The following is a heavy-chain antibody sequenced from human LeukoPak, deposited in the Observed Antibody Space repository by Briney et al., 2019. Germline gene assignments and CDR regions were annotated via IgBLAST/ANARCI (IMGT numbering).Heavy chain of an antibody. CDR3: ARDPTMYYYDSSGYYYDY. V-gene: IGHV4-39*07. Sequence: SETLSLTCTVPGGSISSSSYYWGWIRQPPGKGLEWIGSIYYSGSTYYNPSLKSRVTISVDTSKDQFSLKLSSVTAADTAVYYCARDPTMYYYDSSGYYYDYWGQGTLVTVSS. CDR2: IYYSGST. CDR1: GGSISSSSYY. D-gene: IGHD3-22*01. J-gene: IGHJ4*02.